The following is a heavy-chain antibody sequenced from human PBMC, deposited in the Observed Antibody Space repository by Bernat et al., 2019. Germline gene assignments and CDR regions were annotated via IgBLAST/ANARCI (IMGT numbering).Heavy chain of an antibody. CDR3: VKWGRIAAAGGWFDP. Sequence: VQLVESGGGLVQPGGSLSLSCAASGFTFSSYAMSWVRQAPGKGLKWVSAISGSADNTYYADSVKGRFTISRDNSKNTLYLQMNSLRAEDTAVYYCVKWGRIAAAGGWFDPWGQGTLVTVSS. CDR1: GFTFSSYA. D-gene: IGHD6-13*01. CDR2: ISGSADNT. J-gene: IGHJ5*02. V-gene: IGHV3-23*04.